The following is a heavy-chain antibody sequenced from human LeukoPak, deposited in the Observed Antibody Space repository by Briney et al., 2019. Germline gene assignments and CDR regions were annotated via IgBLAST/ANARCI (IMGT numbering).Heavy chain of an antibody. J-gene: IGHJ3*02. CDR2: ISGSGGST. Sequence: GGSLRLSCAASGFTFSSYAMSWVRQAPGKGLGWVSAISGSGGSTYYADSVKGRFIISRDNSKNTLYLQMNSLRAEDTAVYYCAKDHRGMRRYDRPVDAFDIWGQGTMVTVSS. CDR1: GFTFSSYA. V-gene: IGHV3-23*01. CDR3: AKDHRGMRRYDRPVDAFDI. D-gene: IGHD3-22*01.